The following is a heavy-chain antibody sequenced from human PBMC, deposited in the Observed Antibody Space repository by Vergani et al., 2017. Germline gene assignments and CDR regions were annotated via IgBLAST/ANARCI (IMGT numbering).Heavy chain of an antibody. D-gene: IGHD3-3*01. CDR2: ISSSSSYI. J-gene: IGHJ4*02. CDR1: GFTFSSYS. V-gene: IGHV3-21*01. Sequence: EVQLVESGGGLVKPGGSLRLSCAASGFTFSSYSMNWVRQAPGKGLEWVSSISSSSSYIYYADSVKGRFTISRDNAKNSLYLQMNSLRAEDTAVYYCAIDPSPYDFWSGYYPGPYYFDYWGQGTLVTVSS. CDR3: AIDPSPYDFWSGYYPGPYYFDY.